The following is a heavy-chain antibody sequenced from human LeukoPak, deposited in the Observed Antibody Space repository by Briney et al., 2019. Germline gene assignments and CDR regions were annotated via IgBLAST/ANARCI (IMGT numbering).Heavy chain of an antibody. J-gene: IGHJ5*02. CDR2: IKSKTDGGTT. CDR1: GFTFNKAW. Sequence: PGGSLRLSCAASGFTFNKAWMSWVRQAPGKGLEWVGRIKSKTDGGTTDYAAPVKGRFIISRDDSRKTLYLQMNSLKTEDTAVYYCARGGDGSRPFRYWFDPWGQGTLVTVSS. V-gene: IGHV3-15*01. D-gene: IGHD6-13*01. CDR3: ARGGDGSRPFRYWFDP.